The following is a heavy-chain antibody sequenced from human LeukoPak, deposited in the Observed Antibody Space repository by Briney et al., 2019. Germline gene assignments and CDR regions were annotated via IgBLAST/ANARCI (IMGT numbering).Heavy chain of an antibody. CDR2: IIPIFGTA. CDR1: GRTFSSYA. D-gene: IGHD6-6*01. J-gene: IGHJ4*02. CDR3: ARDGYSSSSFTPFDY. V-gene: IGHV1-69*13. Sequence: SVKVSCKASGRTFSSYAISWVRQAPGQGLEWMGGIIPIFGTANYAQKFQGRVTITADESTSTAYMELSSLRSEDTAVYYYARDGYSSSSFTPFDYWGQGTLVTVSS.